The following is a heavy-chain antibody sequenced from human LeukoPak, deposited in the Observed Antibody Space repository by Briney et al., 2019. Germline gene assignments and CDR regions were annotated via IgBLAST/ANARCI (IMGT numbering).Heavy chain of an antibody. D-gene: IGHD3-10*01. V-gene: IGHV4-34*01. CDR3: ARGMYYYGSGSYPRDY. Sequence: PSETLSLTCAVYGGSFSGYYWSWIRQPPGKGLEWIGEINHSGSTNYNPSPKSRVTISVDTSKNQFSLKLSSVTAADTAVYYCARGMYYYGSGSYPRDYWGQGTLVTVSS. CDR1: GGSFSGYY. J-gene: IGHJ4*02. CDR2: INHSGST.